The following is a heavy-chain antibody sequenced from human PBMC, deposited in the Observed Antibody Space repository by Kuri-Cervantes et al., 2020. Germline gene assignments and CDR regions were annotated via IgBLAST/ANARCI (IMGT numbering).Heavy chain of an antibody. CDR1: GYSFTTYW. Sequence: GESLKISCQASGYSFTTYWIGWVRRMPGKGLEWMGIVYPGDSDTRYSPSFQGQVTISADKSISTAYLQWSRLKASDTAMYYCARYYDNSGSDYWGQGTLVTVSS. J-gene: IGHJ4*02. V-gene: IGHV5-51*01. CDR3: ARYYDNSGSDY. D-gene: IGHD3-22*01. CDR2: VYPGDSDT.